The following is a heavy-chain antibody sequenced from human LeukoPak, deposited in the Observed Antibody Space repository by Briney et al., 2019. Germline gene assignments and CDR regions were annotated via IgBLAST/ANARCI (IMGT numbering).Heavy chain of an antibody. J-gene: IGHJ1*01. V-gene: IGHV3-53*01. Sequence: GGSLRLSCAASGFTVSSNYMSWVRQAPGKGLEWVSDIYSGGSTYYADSVKGRFTISRDNSKNTLYLQMNSLRAEDTAVYYCASSYSSGWYLYFQHWGQGTLVTVSS. CDR3: ASSYSSGWYLYFQH. CDR1: GFTVSSNY. CDR2: IYSGGST. D-gene: IGHD6-19*01.